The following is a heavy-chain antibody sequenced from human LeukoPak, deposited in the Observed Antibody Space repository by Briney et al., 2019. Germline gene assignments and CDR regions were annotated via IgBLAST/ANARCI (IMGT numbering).Heavy chain of an antibody. V-gene: IGHV4-61*01. CDR2: IYYSGST. CDR1: GGSISSSSYY. J-gene: IGHJ4*02. Sequence: SETLSLTCTVSGGSISSSSYYWSWIRQPPGKGLEWIGYIYYSGSTNYNPSLKSRVTISVDTSKNQFSLKLSSVTAADTAVYYCACSIAARKRYIDYWGQGTLVTVSS. D-gene: IGHD6-6*01. CDR3: ACSIAARKRYIDY.